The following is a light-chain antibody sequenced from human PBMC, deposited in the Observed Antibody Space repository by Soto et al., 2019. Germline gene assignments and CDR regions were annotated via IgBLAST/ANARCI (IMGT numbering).Light chain of an antibody. Sequence: EIVLTQSPATLSLSPWERATLSCRASQSVSSYLAWYQQKPGQAPRLLIYDASNRATGIPARFSGSGSGTDFTLTISSLEPEDFAVYYCQQRSVFGPGTKVDIK. CDR1: QSVSSY. CDR2: DAS. J-gene: IGKJ3*01. CDR3: QQRSV. V-gene: IGKV3-11*01.